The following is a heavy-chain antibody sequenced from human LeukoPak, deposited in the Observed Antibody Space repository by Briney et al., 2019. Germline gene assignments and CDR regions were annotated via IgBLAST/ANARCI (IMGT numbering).Heavy chain of an antibody. Sequence: GASVKVSCKASGGTFSSYAISWVRQAPGQGLEWMGGIIPLFGTANYAQKFLGRVTITADKSTSTTYMALSSLRSEDTAVYYCARGQQLGHNWFDSWGQGTLVTVSS. V-gene: IGHV1-69*06. J-gene: IGHJ5*01. CDR2: IIPLFGTA. CDR1: GGTFSSYA. CDR3: ARGQQLGHNWFDS. D-gene: IGHD6-13*01.